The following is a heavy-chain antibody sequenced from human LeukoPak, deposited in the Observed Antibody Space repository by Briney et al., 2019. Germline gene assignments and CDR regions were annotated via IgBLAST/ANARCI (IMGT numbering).Heavy chain of an antibody. J-gene: IGHJ5*02. Sequence: ASVKVSCKASGYTFTSYDINWVRQATGQGLEWMRWMNPNSGNTGYAQKFQGRVTMTRNTSISTAYMELSSLRSDDTAVYYCARLIVGRNWFDPWGQGTLVTVSS. CDR3: ARLIVGRNWFDP. V-gene: IGHV1-8*01. CDR1: GYTFTSYD. D-gene: IGHD2-15*01. CDR2: MNPNSGNT.